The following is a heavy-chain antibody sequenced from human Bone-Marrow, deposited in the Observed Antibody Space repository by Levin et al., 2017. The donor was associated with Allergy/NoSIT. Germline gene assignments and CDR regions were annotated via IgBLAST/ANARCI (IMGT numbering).Heavy chain of an antibody. CDR3: ARDGRFGELRGRWFDP. J-gene: IGHJ5*02. Sequence: SETLSLTCAVYGGSFSGYYWSWIRQPPGKGLEWIGEINHSGSTNYNPSLKSRVTISVDTSKNQFSLKLSSVTAADTAVYYCARDGRFGELRGRWFDPWGQGTLVTVSS. CDR2: INHSGST. D-gene: IGHD3-10*01. V-gene: IGHV4-34*01. CDR1: GGSFSGYY.